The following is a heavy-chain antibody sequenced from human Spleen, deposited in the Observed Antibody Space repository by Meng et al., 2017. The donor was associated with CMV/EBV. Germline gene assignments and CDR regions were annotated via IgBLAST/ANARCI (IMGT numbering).Heavy chain of an antibody. V-gene: IGHV3-7*01. CDR3: ARDLYCSSISCYTGDYFDY. J-gene: IGHJ4*02. D-gene: IGHD2-2*01. CDR1: GFSFSSYW. CDR2: IKPDGSEK. Sequence: GGSLRLSCAASGFSFSSYWMSWVRQAPGKGLEWVANIKPDGSEKYSVDSVKGRFTVSRDNAKNSLDLQMNRLRAEDTAVYYCARDLYCSSISCYTGDYFDYWVRGTLVTVSS.